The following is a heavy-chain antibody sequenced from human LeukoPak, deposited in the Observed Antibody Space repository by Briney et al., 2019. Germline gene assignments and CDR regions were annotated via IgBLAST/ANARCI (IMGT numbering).Heavy chain of an antibody. CDR1: GFSFRNYA. V-gene: IGHV3-48*01. Sequence: GGSLRLSCAASGFSFRNYAMSWVRQAPGKGLEWVSYISYTGTIYYADSVKGRFTISRDNAKNSLYLHMNSLRAEDTAVYYCTRDPRALDYWGQGTLVTVSS. CDR2: ISYTGTI. J-gene: IGHJ4*02. CDR3: TRDPRALDY.